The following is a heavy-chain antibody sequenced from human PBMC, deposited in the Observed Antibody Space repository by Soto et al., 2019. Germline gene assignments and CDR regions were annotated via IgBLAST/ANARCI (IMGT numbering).Heavy chain of an antibody. CDR2: IIPIFGTA. CDR3: KIVVVVAATNHYFDY. J-gene: IGHJ4*02. CDR1: GGTFSSYA. V-gene: IGHV1-69*13. D-gene: IGHD2-15*01. Sequence: LVEVSCKASGGTFSSYAISWVRQAPGQGLEWMGGIIPIFGTANYAQKFQGRVTITADESTSTAYMELSSLRSEDTAVYYCKIVVVVAATNHYFDYWGQGTLVTVSS.